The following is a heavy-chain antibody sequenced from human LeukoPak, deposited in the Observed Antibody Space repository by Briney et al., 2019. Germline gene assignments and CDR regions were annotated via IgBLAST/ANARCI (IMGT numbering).Heavy chain of an antibody. CDR1: GLTFRSSA. CDR3: AKPMTPEAFDI. J-gene: IGHJ3*02. Sequence: GGSLRLSCGASGLTFRSSAMSWVRQAPGKGLEWVSAISDNGGRAYYADSVRGRFTISRDNSRSTLYLQMNSLRAEDTAEYYCAKPMTPEAFDIWGQGTMVTVSS. D-gene: IGHD1-14*01. V-gene: IGHV3-23*01. CDR2: ISDNGGRA.